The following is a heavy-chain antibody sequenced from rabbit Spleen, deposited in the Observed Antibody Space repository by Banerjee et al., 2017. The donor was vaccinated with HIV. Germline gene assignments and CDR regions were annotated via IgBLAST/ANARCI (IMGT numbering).Heavy chain of an antibody. CDR2: IDTGSSGFT. V-gene: IGHV1S40*01. CDR3: ARGFASSSGYYLNL. CDR1: GVSFTSNYY. J-gene: IGHJ4*01. D-gene: IGHD1-1*01. Sequence: QSLEESGGDLVKPGASLTLTCTASGVSFTSNYYMCWVRQAPGKGLEWIACIDTGSSGFTYFASWAKGRFAISKTSSTTVTLQMTSLTAADTATYFCARGFASSSGYYLNLWGPGPSSPS.